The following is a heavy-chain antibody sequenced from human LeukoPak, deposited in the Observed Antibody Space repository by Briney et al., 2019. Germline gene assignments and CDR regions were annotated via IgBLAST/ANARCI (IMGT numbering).Heavy chain of an antibody. CDR3: ARTNPQLWYGGYYYYMDV. D-gene: IGHD3-10*01. Sequence: SETLSPTCAVYGGSLSGYYWSWIRQPPGKGLEWIGETSHSGNTDYDPSLKSRVTISVDTSKNQFSLKLSSVTAADTAVYFCARTNPQLWYGGYYYYMDVWGKGTTVTVSS. CDR1: GGSLSGYY. CDR2: TSHSGNT. J-gene: IGHJ6*03. V-gene: IGHV4-34*01.